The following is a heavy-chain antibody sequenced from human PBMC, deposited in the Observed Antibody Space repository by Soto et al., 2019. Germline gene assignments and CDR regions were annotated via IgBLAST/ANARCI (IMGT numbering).Heavy chain of an antibody. Sequence: PGGSLRLSCAASGFTFSSYSMNWVRQAPGKGLEWVSSISSSSSYIYYADSVKGRFTISRDNAKNSLYLQMNSLRAEDTAVYYCARGRDYYDSSGYPDPYYFDYWGQGTLVTVSS. D-gene: IGHD3-22*01. V-gene: IGHV3-21*01. CDR1: GFTFSSYS. J-gene: IGHJ4*02. CDR2: ISSSSSYI. CDR3: ARGRDYYDSSGYPDPYYFDY.